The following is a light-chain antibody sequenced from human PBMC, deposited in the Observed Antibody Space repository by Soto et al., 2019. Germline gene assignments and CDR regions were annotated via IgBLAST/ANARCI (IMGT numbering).Light chain of an antibody. Sequence: NFMLTQPHSVSESPGKTVTISCTRSSGSIASNYVQWYQQRPGSSPTTVIYNDNQRPYGVPARFSGSIDSSSNSASLTISGLNTEDEADYFCQSYDLNIQVFGGGTKLTVL. CDR1: SGSIASNY. CDR3: QSYDLNIQV. J-gene: IGLJ3*02. CDR2: NDN. V-gene: IGLV6-57*01.